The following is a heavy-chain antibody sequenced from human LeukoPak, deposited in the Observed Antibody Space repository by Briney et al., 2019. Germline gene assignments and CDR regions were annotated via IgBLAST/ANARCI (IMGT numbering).Heavy chain of an antibody. V-gene: IGHV3-48*04. J-gene: IGHJ6*03. CDR3: VRAFGGYDSQRFYYNMDV. Sequence: GGSLRLSCAASGFTFSDYSMNWVRQAPGKGLEWVSYISFSVNTKYYGDSVKGRFTISRDNAKNSLYLHMDSLRAEDTAVYYCVRAFGGYDSQRFYYNMDVWGKGTTVTVSS. CDR2: ISFSVNTK. D-gene: IGHD5-12*01. CDR1: GFTFSDYS.